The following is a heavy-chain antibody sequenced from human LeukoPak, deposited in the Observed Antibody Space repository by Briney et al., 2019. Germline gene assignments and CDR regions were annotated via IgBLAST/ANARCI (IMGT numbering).Heavy chain of an antibody. CDR3: ARDREPGTSASRFDY. J-gene: IGHJ4*02. V-gene: IGHV3-23*01. CDR2: ISGSGGST. D-gene: IGHD2-8*02. Sequence: PGGSLRLSCAASGFTFSSYAMSWVRQAPGKGLEWVSAISGSGGSTYYADSVKGRFTISRDNSKNTLYLQMNSLRAEDTAVYYCARDREPGTSASRFDYWGQGTLVTVSS. CDR1: GFTFSSYA.